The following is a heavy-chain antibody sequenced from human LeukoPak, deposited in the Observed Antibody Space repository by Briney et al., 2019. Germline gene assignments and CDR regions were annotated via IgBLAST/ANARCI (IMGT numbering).Heavy chain of an antibody. V-gene: IGHV3-11*04. Sequence: KPGGPLRLSCAASGFTFSDYYMSWIRQAPGKGLEWVSYISSSGSTIYYADSVKGRFTISRDNAKNSLYLRMNSLRAEDTAVYYCASSSGWYFQVDYWGQGTLVTVSS. CDR3: ASSSGWYFQVDY. CDR2: ISSSGSTI. J-gene: IGHJ4*02. D-gene: IGHD6-19*01. CDR1: GFTFSDYY.